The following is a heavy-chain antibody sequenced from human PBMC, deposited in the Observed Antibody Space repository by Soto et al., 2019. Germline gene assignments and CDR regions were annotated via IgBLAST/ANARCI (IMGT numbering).Heavy chain of an antibody. CDR2: ISAYNGNT. D-gene: IGHD2-2*01. CDR3: ARDCSSTSCYDAFDI. CDR1: GYTFTSYG. J-gene: IGHJ3*02. V-gene: IGHV1-18*01. Sequence: ASVKVSCKASGYTFTSYGISWVRQAPGQGLEWMGWISAYNGNTNYAQKLQGRVTMTTDTSTSTAYMELRSLRSDDTAVYYCARDCSSTSCYDAFDIWGQGTMVTVS.